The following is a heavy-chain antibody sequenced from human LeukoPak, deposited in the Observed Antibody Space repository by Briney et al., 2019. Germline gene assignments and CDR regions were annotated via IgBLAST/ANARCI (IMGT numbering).Heavy chain of an antibody. V-gene: IGHV1-46*01. CDR3: ARGRYYGSGSYIHFDY. D-gene: IGHD3-10*01. CDR1: GYTFTSYY. CDR2: INPSGGST. J-gene: IGHJ4*02. Sequence: ASVKVSCKASGYTFTSYYMHWVRQAPGQGLEWMGIINPSGGSTSYAQKFQGRVTMPRDTSTSTVYMELRSLRSEDTAVYYCARGRYYGSGSYIHFDYWGQGTLVTVSS.